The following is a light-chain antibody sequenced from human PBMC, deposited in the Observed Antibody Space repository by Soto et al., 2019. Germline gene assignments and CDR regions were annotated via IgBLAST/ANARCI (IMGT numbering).Light chain of an antibody. CDR2: DVT. CDR1: SSDVGGFNY. J-gene: IGLJ1*01. V-gene: IGLV2-14*03. CDR3: NSYTSSSTDV. Sequence: QSVLTQPASVSGSPGQSITISCTGTSSDVGGFNYVSWYQQHPGKAPKLMIYDVTNRPSGVSYRFSGSKSGTTASLTISGLQAEDEDEYYCNSYTSSSTDVFGAGTKVTVL.